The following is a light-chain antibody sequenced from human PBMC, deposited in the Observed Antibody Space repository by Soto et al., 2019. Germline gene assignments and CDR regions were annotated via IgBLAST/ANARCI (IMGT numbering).Light chain of an antibody. Sequence: IVLTHSPATLSLSPGEIATHSCRATQSVSSYLAWYQQKPGQAPRLLIYDASNRATGIPARFSGSGSGTDFTLTISSLQPDDFATYYCQHYNSYSEAFGQGTKVDIK. CDR3: QHYNSYSEA. J-gene: IGKJ1*01. CDR2: DAS. CDR1: QSVSSY. V-gene: IGKV3-11*01.